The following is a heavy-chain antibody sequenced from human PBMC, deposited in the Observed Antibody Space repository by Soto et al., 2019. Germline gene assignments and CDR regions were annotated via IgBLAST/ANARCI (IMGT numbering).Heavy chain of an antibody. D-gene: IGHD1-26*01. Sequence: EVQQVESGGGLVRPGGSLRLSCAASGFTFSYYWMHWVRQAPGKGLVWVSRIHSDGSSTTYADFVKGRFIIPRDNARNTVDLPMNSVRVEDTAVYYCARGDRGAFDLWGQGTVVTVSS. CDR2: IHSDGSST. CDR3: ARGDRGAFDL. V-gene: IGHV3-74*01. CDR1: GFTFSYYW. J-gene: IGHJ3*01.